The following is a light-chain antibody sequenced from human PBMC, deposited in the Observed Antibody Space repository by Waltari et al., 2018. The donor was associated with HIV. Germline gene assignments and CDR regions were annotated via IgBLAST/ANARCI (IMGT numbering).Light chain of an antibody. CDR2: MAS. CDR3: QQYNRPWT. Sequence: TWLAWYQQKPGKAPKLLIYMASTLESGVPSRFSGSGSGTEFTLTISSLQPDDFATYYCQQYNRPWTFGQGTKVEIK. V-gene: IGKV1-5*03. J-gene: IGKJ1*01. CDR1: TW.